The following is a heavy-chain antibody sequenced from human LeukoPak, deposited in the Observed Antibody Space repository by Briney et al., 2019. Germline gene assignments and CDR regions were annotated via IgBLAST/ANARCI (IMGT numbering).Heavy chain of an antibody. CDR2: INHSGST. CDR1: GGSFSGYY. J-gene: IGHJ5*02. V-gene: IGHV4-34*01. D-gene: IGHD5-12*01. CDR3: AREGYGQGWFDP. Sequence: PSETLSLTCAVYGGSFSGYYWSWIRQPPGKGLEWIGEINHSGSTNYNPSLKSRVTISVDTSKNQFSLKLSSVTAADTAVYYCAREGYGQGWFDPWGQGTLVTVSS.